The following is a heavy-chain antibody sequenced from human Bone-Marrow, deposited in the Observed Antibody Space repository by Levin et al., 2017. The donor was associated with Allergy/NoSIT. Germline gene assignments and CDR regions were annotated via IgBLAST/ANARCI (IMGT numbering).Heavy chain of an antibody. D-gene: IGHD3-3*01. CDR3: AKDSDVSITIFGVVIPSDGYYYYGMDV. J-gene: IGHJ6*02. CDR2: ISYDGSNK. Sequence: GESLKISCAASGFTFSSYGMHWVRQAPGKGLEWVAVISYDGSNKYYADSVKGRFTISRDNSKNTLYLQMNSLRAEDTAVYYCAKDSDVSITIFGVVIPSDGYYYYGMDVWGQGTTVTVSS. V-gene: IGHV3-30*18. CDR1: GFTFSSYG.